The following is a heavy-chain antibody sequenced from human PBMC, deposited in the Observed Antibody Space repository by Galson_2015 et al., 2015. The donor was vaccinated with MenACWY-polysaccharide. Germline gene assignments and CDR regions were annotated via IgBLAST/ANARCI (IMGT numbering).Heavy chain of an antibody. J-gene: IGHJ4*02. CDR2: LSGSGDTT. V-gene: IGHV3-23*01. D-gene: IGHD1-26*01. CDR3: ATELPFDY. CDR1: GFTFNNYA. Sequence: SLRLSCATSGFTFNNYAMSWVRQAPGKGLEWVSALSGSGDTTYYADSVKGRFTISRDDSRNTLFLQMNSLRVEDTALYYCATELPFDYWGQGTLVTVSS.